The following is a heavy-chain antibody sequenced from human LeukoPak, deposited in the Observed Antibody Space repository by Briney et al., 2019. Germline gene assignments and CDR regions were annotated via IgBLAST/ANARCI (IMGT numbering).Heavy chain of an antibody. D-gene: IGHD1-26*01. CDR2: ISYDGSSK. CDR3: AKDGVYSGPEYGMDV. Sequence: GGSLRLSCAASGFTFSSYGMHWVRQAPGKGLEWVAVISYDGSSKYYADSVKGRFTISRDNSKNTLYLQMNSLRAEDTAVYSCAKDGVYSGPEYGMDVWGQGTTVTVSS. J-gene: IGHJ6*02. CDR1: GFTFSSYG. V-gene: IGHV3-30*18.